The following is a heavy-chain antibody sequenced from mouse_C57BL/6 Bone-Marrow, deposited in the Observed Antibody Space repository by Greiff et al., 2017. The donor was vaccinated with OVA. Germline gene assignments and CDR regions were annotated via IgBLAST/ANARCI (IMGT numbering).Heavy chain of an antibody. J-gene: IGHJ4*01. V-gene: IGHV3-8*01. D-gene: IGHD1-1*01. Sequence: EVKLMESGPGLAKPSQTLSLTCSVTGYSITSDYWNWIRKFPGNKLEYMGYISYSGSTYYNPSLKSRISITRNTSKNQYYLQLNSVTTEYTATYYCARGGSSLYYAMDYWGQGTSVTVSS. CDR2: ISYSGST. CDR3: ARGGSSLYYAMDY. CDR1: GYSITSDY.